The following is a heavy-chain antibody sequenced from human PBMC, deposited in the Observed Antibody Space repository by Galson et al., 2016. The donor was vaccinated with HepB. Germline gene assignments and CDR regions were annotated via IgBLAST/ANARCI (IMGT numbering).Heavy chain of an antibody. D-gene: IGHD6-13*01. CDR1: GFIFSHYG. V-gene: IGHV3-33*01. J-gene: IGHJ3*02. CDR2: IWFDGSSK. CDR3: ATEDLSSPGNGALDI. Sequence: SLRLSCAASGFIFSHYGMHWVRQAPGEGLEWVAMIWFDGSSKHHSDSVRGRFTISRDNSKNTLYLEMNSLRAEDTAVYYCATEDLSSPGNGALDIWSQGAMVTVSS.